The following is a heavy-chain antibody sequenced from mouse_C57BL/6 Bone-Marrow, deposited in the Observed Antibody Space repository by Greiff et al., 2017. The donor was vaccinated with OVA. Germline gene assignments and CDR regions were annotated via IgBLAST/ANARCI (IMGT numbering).Heavy chain of an antibody. J-gene: IGHJ4*01. Sequence: VQLQQPGTELVKPGASVKLSCKASGYTFTSYWMHWVKQRPGQGLEWIGNINPSNGGTNYNEKFKGKATLTVDKSSSTAYMQLSSLTSEDSAVYYCARRGITTVVAPYAMDYWGQGTSVTVSS. D-gene: IGHD1-1*01. CDR3: ARRGITTVVAPYAMDY. CDR1: GYTFTSYW. CDR2: INPSNGGT. V-gene: IGHV1-53*01.